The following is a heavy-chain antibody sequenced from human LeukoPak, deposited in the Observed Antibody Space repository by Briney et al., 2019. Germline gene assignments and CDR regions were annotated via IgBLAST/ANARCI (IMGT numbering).Heavy chain of an antibody. J-gene: IGHJ3*02. CDR3: ARQSHLDSGGYQDAFDI. D-gene: IGHD3-22*01. CDR2: IYYSGST. Sequence: SETLSLTCTVSGGSLSYYYWSWIRQPPGKGLQWIGYIYYSGSTNYSPSLRSRVSMSVETSKNQFSLKLSAVTAADTAVYYCARQSHLDSGGYQDAFDIWGQGTMVTVSS. CDR1: GGSLSYYY. V-gene: IGHV4-59*01.